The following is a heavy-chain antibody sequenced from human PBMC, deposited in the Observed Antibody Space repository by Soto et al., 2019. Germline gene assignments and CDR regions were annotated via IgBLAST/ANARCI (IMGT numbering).Heavy chain of an antibody. CDR1: DYTFPTYS. CDR3: ARLYYDYV. V-gene: IGHV3-48*02. D-gene: IGHD3-3*01. Sequence: PWGSLRLSCEASDYTFPTYSINWFRQSPGQGLEWVAYISYDSETTSYADSVKGRFTISRDDAKNSLFLQMDNLRDEDSAVYFCARLYYDYVWGQGTTVTVSS. CDR2: ISYDSETT. J-gene: IGHJ6*02.